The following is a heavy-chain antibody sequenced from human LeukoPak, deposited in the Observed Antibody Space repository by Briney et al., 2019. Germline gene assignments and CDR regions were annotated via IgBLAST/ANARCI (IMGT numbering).Heavy chain of an antibody. CDR1: GGSISSSSYY. Sequence: PSETLSLTCTVSGGSISSSSYYWGWIRQPPGKGLEWIGSIYYSGSTYYNPSLKSRVTISVDTSKNQFSLKLSSVTAADTAVYYCARRVATDFYFDYWGQGTLVTVSS. CDR3: ARRVATDFYFDY. J-gene: IGHJ4*02. CDR2: IYYSGST. D-gene: IGHD5-12*01. V-gene: IGHV4-39*01.